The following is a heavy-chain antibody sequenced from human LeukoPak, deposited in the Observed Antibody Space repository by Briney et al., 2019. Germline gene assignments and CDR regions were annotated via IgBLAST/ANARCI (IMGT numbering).Heavy chain of an antibody. CDR2: ISGNGGGT. CDR1: GFTFSNYA. D-gene: IGHD2-2*01. V-gene: IGHV3-23*01. Sequence: GGSLRLSCAASGFTFSNYAMSWVRQAPGKGLEWVSAISGNGGGTYYTDSVKGRFTISRDNSKNTLYLQMNSLRAEDTAIYYCAKGQSVPSPSYWGQGTLVTVSS. CDR3: AKGQSVPSPSY. J-gene: IGHJ4*02.